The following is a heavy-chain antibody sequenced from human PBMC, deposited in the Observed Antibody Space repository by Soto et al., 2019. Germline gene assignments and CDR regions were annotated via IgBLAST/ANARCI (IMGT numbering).Heavy chain of an antibody. CDR1: GGSISNSSYY. V-gene: IGHV4-39*01. CDR2: IYYRGTT. D-gene: IGHD1-26*01. J-gene: IGHJ3*02. CDR3: ARTLKGRWDLDAFDI. Sequence: PSETLSLTCTVSGGSISNSSYYWDWIRQPPGKGLEWIGTIYYRGTTYYNPSLESRVTMSVDTSKNQFSLKLSSVTAPDTAVYYCARTLKGRWDLDAFDIWGQGTMVTVSS.